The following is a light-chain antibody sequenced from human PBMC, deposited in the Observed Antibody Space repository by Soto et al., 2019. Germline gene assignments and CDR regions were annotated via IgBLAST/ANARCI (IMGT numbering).Light chain of an antibody. V-gene: IGKV3-20*01. J-gene: IGKJ2*01. CDR2: GAS. CDR3: QRYGSSPPFT. CDR1: QRVSSSY. Sequence: EIVLTQSPGTLSLSPGETATLSCRASQRVSSSYLAWYQQKPGQAPRLLIYGASSRATGIPDRFSGSGSGTDVTLTISRLEPEDFAVYFCQRYGSSPPFTFGQGTKVEI.